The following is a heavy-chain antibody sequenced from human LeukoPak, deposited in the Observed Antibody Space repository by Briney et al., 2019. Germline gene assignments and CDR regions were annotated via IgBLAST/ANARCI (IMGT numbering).Heavy chain of an antibody. J-gene: IGHJ6*03. CDR3: ARVPLIVPDYYYYYYMDA. V-gene: IGHV1-2*02. Sequence: GASVKVSCKASGYTFTGYYMHWVRQAPGQKLEWMGWINPNSGGTNYEKKVQGRVTMTRDTSISTAYMELSRLRDDDTAVYYCARVPLIVPDYYYYYYMDAWGKGTTVTVSS. CDR1: GYTFTGYY. D-gene: IGHD3-22*01. CDR2: INPNSGGT.